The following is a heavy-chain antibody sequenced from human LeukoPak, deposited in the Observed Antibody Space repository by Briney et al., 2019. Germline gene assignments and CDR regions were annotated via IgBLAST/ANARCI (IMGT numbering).Heavy chain of an antibody. CDR3: ARDLIAVTGTGFWFDP. CDR2: ISDDGSTK. J-gene: IGHJ5*02. Sequence: GGSLRLSCAGSGFTFSTYAIHWVRQAPGKGLEWVAVISDDGSTKYYADSVKGRFTISRDNSKNMLYLQMNSLRAEDSAVYYCARDLIAVTGTGFWFDPRGQGTLVTVSS. CDR1: GFTFSTYA. D-gene: IGHD6-19*01. V-gene: IGHV3-30-3*01.